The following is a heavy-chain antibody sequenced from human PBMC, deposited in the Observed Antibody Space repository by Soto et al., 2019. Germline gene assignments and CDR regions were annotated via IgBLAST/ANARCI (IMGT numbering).Heavy chain of an antibody. J-gene: IGHJ6*02. Sequence: EVQLVESGGGLVQPGRSLRLSCAASGFTFDDYAMHWVRQAPGKGLEWVSGSSWNSGSIGYADSVKGRFTISRDNAKNSLYLQMNSLRAEATALYYWAKDRGFGELGGYYYYGMDVWGQGTTVTVSS. CDR3: AKDRGFGELGGYYYYGMDV. CDR2: SSWNSGSI. CDR1: GFTFDDYA. V-gene: IGHV3-9*01. D-gene: IGHD3-10*01.